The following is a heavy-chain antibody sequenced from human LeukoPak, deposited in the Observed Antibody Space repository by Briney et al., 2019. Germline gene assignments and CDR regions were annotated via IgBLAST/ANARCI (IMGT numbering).Heavy chain of an antibody. Sequence: SETLSLTCTVSGGSISSGGYYWSWIRQPPGKGLEWIGYIYHSGSTYYNPSLKSRVTISVDRSKNQFSLKLSSVTAADTAVYYCARGDPSYWFDPWGQGTLVTVSS. CDR3: ARGDPSYWFDP. CDR2: IYHSGST. D-gene: IGHD2-21*01. V-gene: IGHV4-30-2*01. J-gene: IGHJ5*02. CDR1: GGSISSGGYY.